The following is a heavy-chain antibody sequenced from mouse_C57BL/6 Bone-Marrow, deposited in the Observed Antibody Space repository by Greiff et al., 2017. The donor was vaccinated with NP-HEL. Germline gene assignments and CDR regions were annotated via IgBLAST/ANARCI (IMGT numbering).Heavy chain of an antibody. V-gene: IGHV5-6*02. J-gene: IGHJ1*03. CDR3: ATITTVVAKGYFDV. CDR1: GFTFSSSG. CDR2: ISSGGSYT. D-gene: IGHD1-1*01. Sequence: DVKLVESGGDLVKPGGSLKLSCAASGFTFSSSGMSWVRQTPDKRLEWVATISSGGSYTYYPDSVKGRFTISRDNAKNTLYLQMSSLKSEYTAMYYCATITTVVAKGYFDVWGTGTTVTVSS.